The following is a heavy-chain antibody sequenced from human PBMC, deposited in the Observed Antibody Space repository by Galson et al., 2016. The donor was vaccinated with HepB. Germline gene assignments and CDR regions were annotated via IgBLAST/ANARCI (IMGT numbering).Heavy chain of an antibody. J-gene: IGHJ4*02. CDR2: ISYDGSNE. Sequence: SLRLSCAASQFTFSSYGMHWVRQAPGKGLEWVAVISYDGSNEYYGYSVKCRFTISRDNSKSTLYLQLNNVTTEDTAVYYCSKTPRKLRYFDWISGLDYWGEGTLVIVSS. CDR3: SKTPRKLRYFDWISGLDY. V-gene: IGHV3-30*18. D-gene: IGHD3-9*01. CDR1: QFTFSSYG.